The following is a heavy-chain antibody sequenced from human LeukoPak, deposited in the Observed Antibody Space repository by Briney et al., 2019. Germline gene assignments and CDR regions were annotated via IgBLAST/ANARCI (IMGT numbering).Heavy chain of an antibody. V-gene: IGHV4-34*01. Sequence: PGGSLRLSCAASGFTFSSYGMSWIRQPPGKGLEWIGEINHSGSTNYNPSLKSRVTISVDTSKNQFSLKLSSVTAADTAVYYCARLLLGIAADRMDVWGKGTTVTISS. CDR1: GFTFSSYG. D-gene: IGHD6-13*01. CDR3: ARLLLGIAADRMDV. CDR2: INHSGST. J-gene: IGHJ6*03.